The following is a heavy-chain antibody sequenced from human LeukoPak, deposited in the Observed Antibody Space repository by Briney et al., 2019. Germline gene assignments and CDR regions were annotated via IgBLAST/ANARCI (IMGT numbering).Heavy chain of an antibody. CDR3: ARGYCSSTSCYNYYYGMDV. CDR2: IYTSGST. CDR1: GGSISSGSYY. V-gene: IGHV4-61*02. J-gene: IGHJ6*02. Sequence: SETLSLTCTVSGGSISSGSYYWSWIRQPAGKGLEWIGRIYTSGSTNYNPSLKSRVTISVDTSKNQFSPKLSSVTAADTAVYYCARGYCSSTSCYNYYYGMDVWGQGTTVTVSS. D-gene: IGHD2-2*02.